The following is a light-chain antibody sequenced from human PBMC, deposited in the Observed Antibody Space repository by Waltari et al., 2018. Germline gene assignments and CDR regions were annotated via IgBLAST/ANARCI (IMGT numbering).Light chain of an antibody. CDR3: CSYAGGGTTRLL. V-gene: IGLV2-23*02. Sequence: QSALTQPASVSGSPGQSLTISCSGPSSDVGHYNVVPGYQQHPGKVPKHIIYEVTQRPSGVSDRFSGSKSGNTASLTISGLQPEDEANYYCCSYAGGGTTRLLFGGGTEVTVL. CDR1: SSDVGHYNV. CDR2: EVT. J-gene: IGLJ2*01.